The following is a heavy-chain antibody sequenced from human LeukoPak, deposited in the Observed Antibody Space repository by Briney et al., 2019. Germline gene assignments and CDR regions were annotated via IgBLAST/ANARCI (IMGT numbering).Heavy chain of an antibody. CDR3: AKDVRLYPQSYMDV. CDR1: GFALRSYS. D-gene: IGHD2/OR15-2a*01. CDR2: ISGSSGST. J-gene: IGHJ6*03. V-gene: IGHV3-23*01. Sequence: GGSLRLSCAGSGFALRSYSFAWVRQAPGKGLEWVSAISGSSGSTYYADSVKGRFTISRDNSKNRLYLQMNSLRAEDTAVYYCAKDVRLYPQSYMDVWGKGTTVTVSS.